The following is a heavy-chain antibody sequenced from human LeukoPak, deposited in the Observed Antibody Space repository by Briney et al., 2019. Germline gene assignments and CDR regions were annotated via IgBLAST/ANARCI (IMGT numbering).Heavy chain of an antibody. J-gene: IGHJ4*02. V-gene: IGHV3-23*01. CDR2: ITGSGGST. CDR1: GFTFTTYA. Sequence: PGGSLRLSCAASGFTFTTYAMSWVRQAPGKGLEWVSAITGSGGSTYYADSVKGRFTISRDNSKNTLYLQMNSLRAEDTAVYYCAKDLVRIAVAGTGDYWGQGTLVTVSS. D-gene: IGHD6-19*01. CDR3: AKDLVRIAVAGTGDY.